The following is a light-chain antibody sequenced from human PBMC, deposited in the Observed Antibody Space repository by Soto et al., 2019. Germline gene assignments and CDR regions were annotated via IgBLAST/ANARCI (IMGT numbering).Light chain of an antibody. Sequence: QSVLTQSSSASASLGSSVKLTCTLSSGHSSYIIAWHQQQPGKAPRYLMKLEGSGSYNKGSGVPDRFSGSSSGADRYLTIANLQFEDEADYYCETWVSNTHVFGTGTKVTVL. J-gene: IGLJ1*01. V-gene: IGLV4-60*02. CDR3: ETWVSNTHV. CDR1: SGHSSYI. CDR2: LEGSGSY.